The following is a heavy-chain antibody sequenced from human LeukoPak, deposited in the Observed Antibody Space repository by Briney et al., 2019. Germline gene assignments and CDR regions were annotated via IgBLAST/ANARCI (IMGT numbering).Heavy chain of an antibody. CDR2: ISYDGSNK. J-gene: IGHJ4*02. D-gene: IGHD4-17*01. V-gene: IGHV3-30*18. CDR3: AKMTTVTMAFDY. CDR1: GFTFSSYG. Sequence: PGGSLRLSCAASGFTFSSYGVHWVRQAPGKGLEWVAVISYDGSNKYYADSVKGRFTISRDNSKNTLYLQMNSLRAEDTAVYYCAKMTTVTMAFDYWGQGTLVTVSS.